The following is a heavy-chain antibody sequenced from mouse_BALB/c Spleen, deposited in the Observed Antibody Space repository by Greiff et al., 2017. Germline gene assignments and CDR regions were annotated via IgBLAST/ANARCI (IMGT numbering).Heavy chain of an antibody. Sequence: VQLQESGAELARPGASVKLSCKASGYTFTDYYINWVKQRTGQGLEWIGEIYPGSGNTYYNEKFKGKATLTADKSSSTAYMQLSSLTSEDSAVYFCAREDSSGYVFDYWGQGTTLTVSS. D-gene: IGHD3-2*01. J-gene: IGHJ2*01. CDR2: IYPGSGNT. CDR1: GYTFTDYY. V-gene: IGHV1-77*01. CDR3: AREDSSGYVFDY.